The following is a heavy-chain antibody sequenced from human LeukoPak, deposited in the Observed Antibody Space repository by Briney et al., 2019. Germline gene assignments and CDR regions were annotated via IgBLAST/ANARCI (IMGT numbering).Heavy chain of an antibody. D-gene: IGHD7-27*01. CDR2: INSGGSGT. CDR3: ATSLGPLTEY. Sequence: GGSLRLSCAASGVLFSSYWMHWVRQTPGKGLVWVSRINSGGSGTSYADSVKGRFTISRDNAKNTLYLQMNSLRAEDTALYYCATSLGPLTEYWGQGTLVTVSS. V-gene: IGHV3-74*01. J-gene: IGHJ4*02. CDR1: GVLFSSYW.